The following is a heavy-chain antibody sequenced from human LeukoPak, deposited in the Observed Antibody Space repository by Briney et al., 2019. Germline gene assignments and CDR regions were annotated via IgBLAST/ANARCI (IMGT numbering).Heavy chain of an antibody. V-gene: IGHV4-4*02. CDR2: IYHGGGT. CDR1: GASISSGHW. J-gene: IGHJ4*02. D-gene: IGHD3-10*01. CDR3: ARGEEHGSGTVHFDY. Sequence: PSETLSLTCAVSGASISSGHWWSWVRQPPRKGLEWIGEIYHGGGTNCNPSLKGRVTISVDRSNNQFSLRLTSVTAADTAVYYCARGEEHGSGTVHFDYWGQGTLVTVSS.